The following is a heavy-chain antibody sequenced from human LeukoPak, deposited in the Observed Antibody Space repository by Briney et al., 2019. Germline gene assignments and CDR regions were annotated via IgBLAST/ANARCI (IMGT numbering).Heavy chain of an antibody. D-gene: IGHD3-10*01. CDR2: IKQDGSEK. Sequence: GGSLRLSCVASGFIFSDYWMHWVRQSPGKGLEWVANIKQDGSEKHYVDSVKGRFTISRDNAKNSVYLQMNSLRAEDTAVYYCARGQPFGSHWGQGTLVTASS. CDR1: GFIFSDYW. CDR3: ARGQPFGSH. J-gene: IGHJ4*02. V-gene: IGHV3-7*03.